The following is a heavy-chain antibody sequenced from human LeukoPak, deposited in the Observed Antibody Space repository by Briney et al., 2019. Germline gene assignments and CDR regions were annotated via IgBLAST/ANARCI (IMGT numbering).Heavy chain of an antibody. CDR2: IRYDGSNK. J-gene: IGHJ6*03. CDR3: AKDSVVYYYYYMDV. V-gene: IGHV3-30*02. D-gene: IGHD5/OR15-5a*01. CDR1: GFTFSSYG. Sequence: GGSLRLSCAASGFTFSSYGMHWVRQAPGKGLEWVAFIRYDGSNKYYADSVKGRLTISRDKSKNTLYLQMNSLRPEDTAVYYCAKDSVVYYYYYMDVWGKGTTVTVSS.